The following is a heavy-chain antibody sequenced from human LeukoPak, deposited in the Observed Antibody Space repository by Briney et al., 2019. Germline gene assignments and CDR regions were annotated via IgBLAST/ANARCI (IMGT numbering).Heavy chain of an antibody. V-gene: IGHV1-2*02. D-gene: IGHD5-24*01. CDR2: INHKNGNT. J-gene: IGHJ4*02. CDR3: ARENYNQAFDF. Sequence: ASVKVSCKASVYAFTAYHLYCLRQAPGQKLECMGLINHKNGNTYYAQSFQGSVAMTRDSSISTVYMELSRLSSDDTAVYYCARENYNQAFDFWGQGSLVTVSS. CDR1: VYAFTAYH.